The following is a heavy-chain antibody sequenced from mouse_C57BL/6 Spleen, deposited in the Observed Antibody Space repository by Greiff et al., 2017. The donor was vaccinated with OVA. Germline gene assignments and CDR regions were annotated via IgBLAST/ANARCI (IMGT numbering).Heavy chain of an antibody. CDR1: GYTFTSYW. Sequence: QVQLQQPGAELVKPGASVKMSCKASGYTFTSYWITWVKQRPGQGLEWIGDIYPGSGSTNYNEKFKSKATLTVDTSSSTAYMQLSSLTSEDSAVYYCARERGHYDYPFDYWGQGTTLTVSS. CDR2: IYPGSGST. V-gene: IGHV1-55*01. J-gene: IGHJ2*01. D-gene: IGHD2-4*01. CDR3: ARERGHYDYPFDY.